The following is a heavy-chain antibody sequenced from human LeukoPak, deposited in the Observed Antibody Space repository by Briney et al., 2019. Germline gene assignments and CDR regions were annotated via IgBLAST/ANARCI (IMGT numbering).Heavy chain of an antibody. CDR2: IYYSGST. CDR3: ARGLSSSWYYYYGMDV. V-gene: IGHV4-59*01. CDR1: GGSISSYY. Sequence: SETLSLTCTVSGGSISSYYWSWIRQPPGKGLEGIGHIYYSGSTNYNTSLKSRATISVDTSKNQFSLKLSSVTAADTAVYYCARGLSSSWYYYYGMDVWGQGTTVTVSS. J-gene: IGHJ6*02. D-gene: IGHD6-13*01.